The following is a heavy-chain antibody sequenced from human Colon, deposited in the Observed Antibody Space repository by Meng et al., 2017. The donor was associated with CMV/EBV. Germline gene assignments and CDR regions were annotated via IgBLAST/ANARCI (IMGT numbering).Heavy chain of an antibody. CDR2: INSDGNT. CDR3: AKDRYYDFWTGYYNAFDY. V-gene: IGHV3-53*01. D-gene: IGHD3-3*01. CDR1: GLSVTRNY. J-gene: IGHJ4*02. Sequence: GGSLRLSCAVSGLSVTRNYISWVRQAPGKGLEWLAVINSDGNTHSADSIKGRFIISRDDSKNTLYLQMNSLRAEDTAIYYCAKDRYYDFWTGYYNAFDYWGQGTLVTVSS.